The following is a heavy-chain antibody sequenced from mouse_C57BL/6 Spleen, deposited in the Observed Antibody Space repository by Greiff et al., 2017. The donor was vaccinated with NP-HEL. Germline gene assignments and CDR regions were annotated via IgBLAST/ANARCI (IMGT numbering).Heavy chain of an antibody. Sequence: EVQLQQSGPELVKPGASVKIPCKASGYTFTDYNMDWVKQSHGKSLEWIGDINPNNGGTIYNQKFKGKATLTVDKSSSTAYMERRSLTSEDTAVYYCARRDYDYDRAWFAYWGQRTLVTVSA. V-gene: IGHV1-18*01. J-gene: IGHJ3*01. CDR2: INPNNGGT. CDR3: ARRDYDYDRAWFAY. D-gene: IGHD2-4*01. CDR1: GYTFTDYN.